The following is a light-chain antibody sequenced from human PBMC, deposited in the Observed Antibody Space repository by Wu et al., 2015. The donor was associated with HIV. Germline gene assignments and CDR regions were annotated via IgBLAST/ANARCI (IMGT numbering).Light chain of an antibody. V-gene: IGKV1D-13*01. CDR3: QQFNNNPLT. J-gene: IGKJ2*01. CDR1: HVINSA. Sequence: AVRLTQSPSSLSASVGDRVTVTCRSSHVINSALAWYQQKPGRPPTLMIYDASLLNSGVPSRFSGSRSGTEFNLTINSLRPEDFATYYCQQFNNNPLTFGQG. CDR2: DAS.